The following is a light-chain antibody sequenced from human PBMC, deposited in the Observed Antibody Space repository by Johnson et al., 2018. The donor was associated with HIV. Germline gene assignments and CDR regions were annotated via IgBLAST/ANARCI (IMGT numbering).Light chain of an antibody. CDR2: ENN. Sequence: QSVLTQPPSVSAAPGQKVTISCSGSSSNIGKNYVSWYQQFPGTAPKLLIYENNKRPSGIPDRFSGSKSGTSATLGITGLKTGDDADYYCGLRDSSLSAYVFGTGTEVTFL. CDR1: SSNIGKNY. V-gene: IGLV1-51*01. J-gene: IGLJ1*01. CDR3: GLRDSSLSAYV.